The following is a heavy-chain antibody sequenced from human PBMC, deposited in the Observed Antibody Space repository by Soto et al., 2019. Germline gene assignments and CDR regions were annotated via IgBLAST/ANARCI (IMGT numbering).Heavy chain of an antibody. CDR3: ARELAAAVHFDY. Sequence: ASVNVSCKASGYAFSSYYMHWVRQAPGQGLEWMGIINPSGGSTSYAQKFQGRVTMTRDTSTSTVYMELSSLRSEDTAVYYCARELAAAVHFDYWGQGTLVTVSS. D-gene: IGHD6-13*01. CDR2: INPSGGST. V-gene: IGHV1-46*01. CDR1: GYAFSSYY. J-gene: IGHJ4*02.